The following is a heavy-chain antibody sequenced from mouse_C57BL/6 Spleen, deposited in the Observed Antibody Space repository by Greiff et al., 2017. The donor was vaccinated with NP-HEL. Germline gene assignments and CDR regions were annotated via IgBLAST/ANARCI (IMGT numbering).Heavy chain of an antibody. CDR1: GYAFSSSW. J-gene: IGHJ2*01. CDR2: IYPGDGDT. Sequence: VQLQQSGPELVKPGASVKISCKASGYAFSSSWMNWVKQRPGKGLEWIGRIYPGDGDTNYNGKFKGKATLTADNSSSTAYMQLSSLTSEDSAVYFCARGGYYDYDAGDYWGQGTTLTVSS. D-gene: IGHD2-4*01. CDR3: ARGGYYDYDAGDY. V-gene: IGHV1-82*01.